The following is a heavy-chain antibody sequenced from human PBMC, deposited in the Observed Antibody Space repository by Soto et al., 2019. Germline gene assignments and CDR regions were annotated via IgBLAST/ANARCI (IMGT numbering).Heavy chain of an antibody. J-gene: IGHJ3*02. V-gene: IGHV1-3*01. CDR1: GYTFTSYA. CDR2: INAGNGRT. D-gene: IGHD3-10*01. Sequence: ASVKVSCKASGYTFTSYAMHWVRQAPGQRLEWMGWINAGNGRTDYAQRVQGRVTMTTDTSTSTAYMELRSLRSDDTAVYYCARGVINDAFDIWGQGTMVTVSS. CDR3: ARGVINDAFDI.